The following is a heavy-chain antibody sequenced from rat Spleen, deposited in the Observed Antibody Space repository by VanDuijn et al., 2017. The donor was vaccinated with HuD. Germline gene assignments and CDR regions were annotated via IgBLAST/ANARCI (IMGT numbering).Heavy chain of an antibody. CDR3: ANYRYTTAPYYLDY. V-gene: IGHV5-25*01. Sequence: EVQLVESGGGLVQPGRSLKLSCAASGFTFSSFAMAWVRQAPKKGLEWVATITSGGSNTYYPDSVKGRFTISRDNAKSTLYLQMDSLRSEDTATYYCANYRYTTAPYYLDYWGQGVMVTVSS. CDR2: ITSGGSNT. CDR1: GFTFSSFA. D-gene: IGHD1-6*01. J-gene: IGHJ2*01.